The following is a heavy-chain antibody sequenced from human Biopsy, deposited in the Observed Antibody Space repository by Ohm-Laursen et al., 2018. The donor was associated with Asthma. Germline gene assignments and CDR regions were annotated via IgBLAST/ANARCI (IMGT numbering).Heavy chain of an antibody. Sequence: SLRLSCSASGFSFGSFGMHWVRQVPGKGPEWVALISFDGRYEYYANSVKGRFTISRDNPMKRLYLQMSSLTAEDTAVYYCASRGGDFWSGYYMDYWGQGTLVTVSS. CDR2: ISFDGRYE. CDR1: GFSFGSFG. J-gene: IGHJ4*02. CDR3: ASRGGDFWSGYYMDY. D-gene: IGHD3-3*01. V-gene: IGHV3-30*03.